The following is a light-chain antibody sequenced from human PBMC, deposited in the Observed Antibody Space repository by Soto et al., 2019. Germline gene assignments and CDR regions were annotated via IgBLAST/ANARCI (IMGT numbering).Light chain of an antibody. CDR2: KAS. Sequence: DIQMTQSPSSLSASVGDRITITCRASQIIDTWLAWYQQKPGKAPKLLIYKASSLENGVPSRFSGSGSGTEFTLSISSLQPDDFATYYCQQYETYSPWTFGQGTKVEVK. CDR3: QQYETYSPWT. J-gene: IGKJ1*01. CDR1: QIIDTW. V-gene: IGKV1-5*03.